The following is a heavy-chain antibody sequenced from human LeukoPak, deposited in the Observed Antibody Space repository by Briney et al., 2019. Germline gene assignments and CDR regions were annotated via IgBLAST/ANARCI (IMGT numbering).Heavy chain of an antibody. CDR2: ISAYNGNT. CDR3: ARTDPDGYYDVDYFDY. V-gene: IGHV1-18*01. CDR1: GYTFTSYG. Sequence: ASVKVSCKASGYTFTSYGISWVRQAPGQGLEWMGWISAYNGNTNYAQKLQGRVTMTTDTSTSTAYMELRSLRSDDTAVYYCARTDPDGYYDVDYFDYWGQGTLVTVSS. D-gene: IGHD5-24*01. J-gene: IGHJ4*02.